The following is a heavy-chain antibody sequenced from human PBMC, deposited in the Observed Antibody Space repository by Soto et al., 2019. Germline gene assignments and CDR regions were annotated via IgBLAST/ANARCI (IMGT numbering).Heavy chain of an antibody. CDR2: INHSGST. J-gene: IGHJ5*02. D-gene: IGHD1-26*01. CDR1: GGSFSGYY. CDR3: ARRLSGSYSGWFDP. Sequence: SETLSLTCAVYGGSFSGYYWSWIRQPPGKGLEWIGEINHSGSTNYNPSLKSRVNISVDTSKNQFSLKLSSVTAADTAVYYCARRLSGSYSGWFDPWGQGTLVTVSS. V-gene: IGHV4-34*01.